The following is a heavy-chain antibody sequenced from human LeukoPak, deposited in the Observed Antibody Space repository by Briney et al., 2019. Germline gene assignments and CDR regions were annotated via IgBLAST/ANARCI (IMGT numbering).Heavy chain of an antibody. CDR2: IYPGDSET. J-gene: IGHJ4*02. CDR1: GYSFISYW. Sequence: GESLKISCKASGYSFISYWIGWVRQMPGKGLEWMGIIYPGDSETRYSPSFQGQVTIFVDRSISTAYLQWSSLKASDSAIYYCARQIRYYDSSGYYDYWGQGTLLTVSS. CDR3: ARQIRYYDSSGYYDY. D-gene: IGHD3-22*01. V-gene: IGHV5-51*01.